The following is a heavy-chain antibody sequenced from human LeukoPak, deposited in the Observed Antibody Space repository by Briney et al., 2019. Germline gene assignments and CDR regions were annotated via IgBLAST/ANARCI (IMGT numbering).Heavy chain of an antibody. J-gene: IGHJ5*02. V-gene: IGHV5-51*01. CDR1: GYSFTSYW. CDR2: IYPGDSDT. CDR3: ARQRFTMRAYAGNWFDP. D-gene: IGHD3-10*01. Sequence: GESLKISCKGSGYSFTSYWIGWVRQMPGKGLEWMGIIYPGDSDTRYSPSFQGRVTISADKSISTAYLQWSSLKASDTTMYYCARQRFTMRAYAGNWFDPWGQGTLVTVSS.